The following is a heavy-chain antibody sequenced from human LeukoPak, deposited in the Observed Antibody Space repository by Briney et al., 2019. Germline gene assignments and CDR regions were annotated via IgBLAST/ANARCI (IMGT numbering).Heavy chain of an antibody. Sequence: AGGSLRLSCAASGFTFSGSWMSWVRQAPGKGLEWVANIKQDGSEKYYVDSVKGRFTISRDNAKNSLYLQMNSLRAEDTAVYYCARDGEYYYGMDVWGQGTTVTVSS. CDR1: GFTFSGSW. V-gene: IGHV3-7*01. J-gene: IGHJ6*02. CDR3: ARDGEYYYGMDV. D-gene: IGHD7-27*01. CDR2: IKQDGSEK.